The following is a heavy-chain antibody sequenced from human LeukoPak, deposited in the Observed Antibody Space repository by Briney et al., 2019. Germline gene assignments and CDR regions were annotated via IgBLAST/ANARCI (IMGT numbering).Heavy chain of an antibody. J-gene: IGHJ6*02. CDR1: GFTFSSYW. V-gene: IGHV3-7*01. D-gene: IGHD5-18*01. CDR2: IKQDGSEK. CDR3: AREGRIQLWLQGTLYYYGMDV. Sequence: GGSLRLSCAASGFTFSSYWMSWVRQAPGKGLEWVANIKQDGSEKYYVDSVKGRFTISRDNAKNSLYLQMNSLRAEDTAVYYCAREGRIQLWLQGTLYYYGMDVWGQGTTVTVSS.